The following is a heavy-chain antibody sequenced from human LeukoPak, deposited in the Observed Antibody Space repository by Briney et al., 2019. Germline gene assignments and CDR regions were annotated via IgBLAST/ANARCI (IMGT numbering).Heavy chain of an antibody. D-gene: IGHD6-19*01. V-gene: IGHV5-51*01. Sequence: GESLKISCKGSGYSFSNYWIGWVRQMPGKGLEWMGIIYPDDSDTRYSPSFQGQVTISADKSINTAYLQWSSLKASDTAMYYCARPYSLGSAVYWGQGTLVTVSS. CDR2: IYPDDSDT. J-gene: IGHJ4*02. CDR3: ARPYSLGSAVY. CDR1: GYSFSNYW.